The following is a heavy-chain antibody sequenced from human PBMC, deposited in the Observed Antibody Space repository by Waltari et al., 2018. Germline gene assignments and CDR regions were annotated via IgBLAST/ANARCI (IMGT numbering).Heavy chain of an antibody. CDR1: GGYISSSSYY. D-gene: IGHD5-18*01. CDR2: IYYSGST. V-gene: IGHV4-39*01. CDR3: ASDTAMKHDAFDI. J-gene: IGHJ3*02. Sequence: QLQLQASGTGLVKPSATLSLTCTVSGGYISSSSYYWGLISQTPWKGLEWIGIIYYSGSTHYNPSLKSRVTISVETSKNQCSLKLSSVTAADTAVYYCASDTAMKHDAFDIWGQGTMVTVSS.